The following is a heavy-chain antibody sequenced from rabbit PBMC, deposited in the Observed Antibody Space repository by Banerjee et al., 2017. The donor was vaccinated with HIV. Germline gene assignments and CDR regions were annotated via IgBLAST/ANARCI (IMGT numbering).Heavy chain of an antibody. CDR1: GFDFSSYG. V-gene: IGHV1S47*01. CDR3: ATYGSISGDFNL. D-gene: IGHD1-1*01. J-gene: IGHJ4*01. Sequence: QEQLVESGGGLVTLGGSLKLSCKASGFDFSSYGVSWVRQAPGKGLEWIGYITYGGSEYYASWVKGRFTISRDNAQNTVSLQLNSLTAADTATYFCATYGSISGDFNLWGPGTLVTVS. CDR2: ITYGGSE.